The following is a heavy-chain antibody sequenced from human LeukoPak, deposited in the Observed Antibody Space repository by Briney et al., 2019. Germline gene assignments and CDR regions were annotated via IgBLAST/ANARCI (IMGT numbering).Heavy chain of an antibody. V-gene: IGHV1-69*05. D-gene: IGHD3-22*01. CDR2: IIPIFGTA. CDR3: ARYEYYYDSSGYSVWFDP. J-gene: IGHJ5*02. CDR1: GGTFSSYS. Sequence: SVKVSCKASGGTFSSYSISLVRQAPGQGLEWMGGIIPIFGTANYAQKFQGRVTITTDESTSTAYMELSSLRSEDTAVYYCARYEYYYDSSGYSVWFDPWGQGTLVTVSS.